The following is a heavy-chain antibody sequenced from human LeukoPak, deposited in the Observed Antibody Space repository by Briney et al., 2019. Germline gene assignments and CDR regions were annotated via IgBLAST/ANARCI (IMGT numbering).Heavy chain of an antibody. CDR2: INHSGST. D-gene: IGHD6-13*01. V-gene: IGHV4-34*01. CDR3: ARARIAAAGTGGLLGY. Sequence: SETLSLTCAVYGGSFSGYYRSWIRQPPGKGLEWIGEINHSGSTNYNPSLKSRVTISVDTSKNQFSLKLSSVTAADTAVYYCARARIAAAGTGGLLGYWGQGTLVTVSS. J-gene: IGHJ4*02. CDR1: GGSFSGYY.